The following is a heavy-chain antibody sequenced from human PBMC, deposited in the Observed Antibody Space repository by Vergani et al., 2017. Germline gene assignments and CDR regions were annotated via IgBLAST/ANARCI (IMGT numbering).Heavy chain of an antibody. CDR1: GGSISSYY. Sequence: QVQLQESGPGLVKPSETLSLTCTVSGGSISSYYWSWIRQPAGKGLEWIGEINHSGSTNYNPSLKSRVTISVDTSKNQFSLKLSSVTAADTAVYYCARGNRQQLVSRWGQGTLVTVSS. D-gene: IGHD6-13*01. V-gene: IGHV4-59*12. J-gene: IGHJ4*02. CDR2: INHSGST. CDR3: ARGNRQQLVSR.